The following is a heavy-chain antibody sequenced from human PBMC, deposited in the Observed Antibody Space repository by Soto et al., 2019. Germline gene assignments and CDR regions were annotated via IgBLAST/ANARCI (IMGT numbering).Heavy chain of an antibody. CDR3: ARTGITDEYYFDY. V-gene: IGHV4-31*03. J-gene: IGHJ4*02. D-gene: IGHD3-10*01. Sequence: THPHTSTVSGGNSISGGYCWSWIRKHPGKGLEWIGYIYYSGSTYYNPSLKSRVTISVDTSKNQFSLKLSSVTAADTAVYYCARTGITDEYYFDYWGQGTLVTVSS. CDR1: GGNSISGGYC. CDR2: IYYSGST.